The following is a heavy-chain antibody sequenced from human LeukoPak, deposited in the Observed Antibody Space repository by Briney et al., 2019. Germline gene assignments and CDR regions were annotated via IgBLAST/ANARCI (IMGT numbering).Heavy chain of an antibody. Sequence: PGGSLRLSCTVSGFTVSSDSMSWVRQAPGKGLEWVSFIYSGGSTHYSESVKGRFTISRDNSKNTLYLQMNSLRAEDTGVYYCARRAGAYSHPYDYGGQGTLVTVSA. D-gene: IGHD4-17*01. CDR3: ARRAGAYSHPYDY. J-gene: IGHJ4*02. CDR2: IYSGGST. CDR1: GFTVSSDS. V-gene: IGHV3-53*01.